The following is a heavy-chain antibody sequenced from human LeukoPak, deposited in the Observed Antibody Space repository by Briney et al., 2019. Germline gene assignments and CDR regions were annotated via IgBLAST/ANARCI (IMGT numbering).Heavy chain of an antibody. J-gene: IGHJ4*02. CDR1: GFTFSSYW. CDR3: ARGGTTYSSGWDYLDY. CDR2: IKQDGSEK. Sequence: PGGSLRLSCAASGFTFSSYWMSWVRQAPGKGLEWVANIKQDGSEKYYVDSVKGRFTISRDNAKNSLYLQMNSLRAEDTAVYYCARGGTTYSSGWDYLDYWGQGTLVTVSS. D-gene: IGHD6-19*01. V-gene: IGHV3-7*01.